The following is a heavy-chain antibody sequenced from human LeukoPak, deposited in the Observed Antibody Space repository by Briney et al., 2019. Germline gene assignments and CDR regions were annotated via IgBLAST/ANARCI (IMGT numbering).Heavy chain of an antibody. D-gene: IGHD7-27*01. CDR2: ISYDGSNK. V-gene: IGHV3-30-3*01. CDR1: GFTFSSYA. CDR3: ARDQANWGSHYYYGMDV. J-gene: IGHJ6*02. Sequence: PGGSLRLSCAASGFTFSSYAMHWVRQAPGKGLEWVAVISYDGSNKYYADSVKGRFTISRDNSKNTLYLQMNSLRAEDTAVYYCARDQANWGSHYYYGMDVWGQGTTVTVSS.